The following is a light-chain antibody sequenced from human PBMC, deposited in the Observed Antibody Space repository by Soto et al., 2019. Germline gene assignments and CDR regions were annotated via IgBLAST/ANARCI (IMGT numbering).Light chain of an antibody. J-gene: IGKJ1*01. CDR1: QTIATF. CDR2: AAS. Sequence: DIQMTQSPSSLSASVGDRVTITCRASQTIATFLNWYQQRPGEAPKLLIYAASSLQSGVPSRFSGSGPATDFTLTISSLQPEDFATYFCQQSYSTPQTFGQGTKVEIK. V-gene: IGKV1-39*01. CDR3: QQSYSTPQT.